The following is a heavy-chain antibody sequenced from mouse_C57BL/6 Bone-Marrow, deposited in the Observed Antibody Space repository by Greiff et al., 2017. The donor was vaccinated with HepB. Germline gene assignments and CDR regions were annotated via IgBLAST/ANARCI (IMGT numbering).Heavy chain of an antibody. Sequence: QLQPPGAELVKPGASVKLSCKASGYTFTSYWMQWVKQRPGQGLEWIGEIDPSDSYTNYNQKFKGKATLTVDTSSSTAYMQRSSLTSEDSAVYYCARSQDGSSYEGFAYWGQGTLVTVSA. V-gene: IGHV1-50*01. CDR2: IDPSDSYT. D-gene: IGHD1-1*01. CDR1: GYTFTSYW. CDR3: ARSQDGSSYEGFAY. J-gene: IGHJ3*01.